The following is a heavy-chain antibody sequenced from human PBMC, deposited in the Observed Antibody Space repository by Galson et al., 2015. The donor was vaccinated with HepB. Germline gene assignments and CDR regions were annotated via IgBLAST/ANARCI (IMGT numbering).Heavy chain of an antibody. Sequence: SLRLSCAASGFIFSDYWMGWVRQSPGRGLEWVANIRGDGSGKYYGDSVKGRFTLSGDNAKKSLYLQMNSLRVEDTAVYYCSRFGYNNDRSAWHLDHWGQGTPVTVSS. V-gene: IGHV3-7*03. D-gene: IGHD3-22*01. J-gene: IGHJ4*02. CDR1: GFIFSDYW. CDR3: SRFGYNNDRSAWHLDH. CDR2: IRGDGSGK.